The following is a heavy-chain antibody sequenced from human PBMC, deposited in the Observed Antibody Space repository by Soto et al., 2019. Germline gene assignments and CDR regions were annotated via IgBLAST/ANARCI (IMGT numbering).Heavy chain of an antibody. D-gene: IGHD3-3*01. J-gene: IGHJ6*02. Sequence: GGSLRLSCAASGFTFSNAWMNWVRQAPGKGLEWVGRIKSKTDGGTTDYAAPVKGRFTISRDDSKNTLYLQMNSLKTEDTAVYYCTTVYDFWSGSYYYYYGMDVWGQGTTVTVSS. V-gene: IGHV3-15*07. CDR2: IKSKTDGGTT. CDR1: GFTFSNAW. CDR3: TTVYDFWSGSYYYYYGMDV.